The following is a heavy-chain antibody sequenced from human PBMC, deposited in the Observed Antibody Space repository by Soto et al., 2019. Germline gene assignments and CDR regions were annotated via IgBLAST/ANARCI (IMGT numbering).Heavy chain of an antibody. CDR3: ARDLWFGDMDYYYGMDV. CDR1: GGSISSYY. J-gene: IGHJ6*02. D-gene: IGHD3-10*01. V-gene: IGHV4-59*01. CDR2: IYYSGST. Sequence: PSETLSLTCTVSGGSISSYYLSWIRQPPGKGLEWIGYIYYSGSTNYNPSLKSRVTISVDTSKNQFSLKLSSVTAADTAVYYCARDLWFGDMDYYYGMDVWGQGTTVTVSS.